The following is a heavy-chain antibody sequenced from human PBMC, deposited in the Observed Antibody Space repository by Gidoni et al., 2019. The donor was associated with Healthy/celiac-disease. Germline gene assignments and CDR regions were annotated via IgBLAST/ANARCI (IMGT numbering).Heavy chain of an antibody. J-gene: IGHJ4*02. CDR1: GFTFDDYA. V-gene: IGHV3-9*01. Sequence: EVQLVESGGGLVQPGRSLRLSCAASGFTFDDYAMHWVRQAPGKGLEWVSGISWNSGSIGYADSVKGRFTISRDNAKNSLYLQMNSLRAEDTALYYCAKSISRIQLWYFDYWGQGTLVTVSS. D-gene: IGHD5-18*01. CDR3: AKSISRIQLWYFDY. CDR2: ISWNSGSI.